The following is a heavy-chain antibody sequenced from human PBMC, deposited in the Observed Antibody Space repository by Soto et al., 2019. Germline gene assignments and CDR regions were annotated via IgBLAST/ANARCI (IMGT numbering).Heavy chain of an antibody. J-gene: IGHJ5*02. CDR1: GGSFSGYY. V-gene: IGHV4-34*01. Sequence: SETLSLTCAVYGGSFSGYYWSWIRQPPGKGLEWIGEINHSGSTNYNPSLKSRVTISVDTSKNQFSLKLSSVTAADTAVYYCASRGRSYRSSSFWFDPWGQGTLVTVSS. CDR2: INHSGST. CDR3: ASRGRSYRSSSFWFDP. D-gene: IGHD6-13*01.